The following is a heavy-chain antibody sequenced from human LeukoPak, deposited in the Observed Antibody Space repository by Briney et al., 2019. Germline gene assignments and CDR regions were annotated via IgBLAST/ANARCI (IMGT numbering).Heavy chain of an antibody. CDR2: ISTYNGHT. CDR1: GYTFTKYG. D-gene: IGHD3-10*01. J-gene: IGHJ4*02. V-gene: IGHV1-18*01. Sequence: ASVKVSCKASGYTFTKYGIAWVRQVPGQGLEWLGRISTYNGHTNYAPKVEDRVTMTTDTSTSTVYMELRSLRSDDTAVYYCARGAFYYGSGSYGGDYFDDWGQGTRVTVSS. CDR3: ARGAFYYGSGSYGGDYFDD.